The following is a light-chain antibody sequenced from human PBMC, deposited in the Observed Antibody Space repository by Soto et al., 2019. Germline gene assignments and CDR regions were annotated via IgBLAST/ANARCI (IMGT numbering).Light chain of an antibody. Sequence: TLSPAAVSSIPDDRVAVSCRASQAVNTRLAWYQHKPGQAPRLLIYAASDRATGIPGRFSGSGSGTDFTLIISSLEPEDFAFYYCQQGNTWPWTFGHGTKVDIK. CDR1: QAVNTR. V-gene: IGKV3D-11*01. J-gene: IGKJ1*01. CDR3: QQGNTWPWT. CDR2: AAS.